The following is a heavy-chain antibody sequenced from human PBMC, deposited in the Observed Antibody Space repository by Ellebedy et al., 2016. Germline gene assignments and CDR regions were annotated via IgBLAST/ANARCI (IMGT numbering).Heavy chain of an antibody. Sequence: GESLKISXAASGFTFSTYWMHWVRQAQGKGLVWVSRINDDGSITTYADSVKGRFTISRDNAKNTVYLQMDSLRADDTAVYYCARGGVDYWGQGTLVSVSS. CDR1: GFTFSTYW. CDR2: INDDGSIT. J-gene: IGHJ4*02. V-gene: IGHV3-74*01. CDR3: ARGGVDY. D-gene: IGHD3-16*01.